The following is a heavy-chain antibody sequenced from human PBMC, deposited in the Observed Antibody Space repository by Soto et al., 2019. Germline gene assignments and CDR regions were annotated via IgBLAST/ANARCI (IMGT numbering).Heavy chain of an antibody. Sequence: QLQLQESGPGLVKPSETLSLTCSVSGDSSSICRYYWGWVRQPPGKGLEWIGSIHYSGRTRYNTSLQSRVTISGDASKKQFSLKLGSVTAADTAMYYCASTKDETLYFDYWGQGNLVTVSS. CDR1: GDSSSICRYY. CDR2: IHYSGRT. CDR3: ASTKDETLYFDY. V-gene: IGHV4-39*01. J-gene: IGHJ4*02. D-gene: IGHD2-15*01.